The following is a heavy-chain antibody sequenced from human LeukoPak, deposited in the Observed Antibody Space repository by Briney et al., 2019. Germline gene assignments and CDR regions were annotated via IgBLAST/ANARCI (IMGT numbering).Heavy chain of an antibody. CDR1: GGSFSGYY. CDR2: INHSGST. Sequence: SETLSLTCAVYGGSFSGYYWSWIREPPGKGLEWIGEINHSGSTNYNPSLKSRVTISVDTSKNQFSLKLSSVTAADTAVYYCARWIAARLHYYYYYMDVWGKGTTVTVSS. D-gene: IGHD6-6*01. V-gene: IGHV4-34*01. J-gene: IGHJ6*03. CDR3: ARWIAARLHYYYYYMDV.